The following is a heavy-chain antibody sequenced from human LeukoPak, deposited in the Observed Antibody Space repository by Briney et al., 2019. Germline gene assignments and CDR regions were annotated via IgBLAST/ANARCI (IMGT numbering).Heavy chain of an antibody. CDR3: ARDHPDSSSWYDAFDI. V-gene: IGHV3-48*01. J-gene: IGHJ3*02. CDR2: ISSSSSTI. D-gene: IGHD6-13*01. Sequence: PGGSLRLSCAAPGFTFSSYSMNWVRQAPGKGLEWVSYISSSSSTIYYADSVKGRFTISRDNAKNSLYLQMNSLRAEDTAVYYCARDHPDSSSWYDAFDIWGQGTMVTVSS. CDR1: GFTFSSYS.